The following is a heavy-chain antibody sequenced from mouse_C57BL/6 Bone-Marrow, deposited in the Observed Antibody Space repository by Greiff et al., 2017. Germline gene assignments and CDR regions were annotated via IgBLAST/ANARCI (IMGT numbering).Heavy chain of an antibody. CDR1: GFTFSSYG. V-gene: IGHV5-6*01. J-gene: IGHJ4*01. CDR2: ISSGGSYT. CDR3: ARVRDY. Sequence: EVMLVESGGDLVKPGGSLKLSCAASGFTFSSYGMSWVRQTPDKRLEWVATISSGGSYTYYPDSVKGRFTISRDNAKNTLYLQMSSLKSEDTAMYYCARVRDYWGQGTSVTVSS.